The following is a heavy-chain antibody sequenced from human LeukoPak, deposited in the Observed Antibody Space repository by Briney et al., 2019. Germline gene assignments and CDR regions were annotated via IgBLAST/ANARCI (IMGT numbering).Heavy chain of an antibody. J-gene: IGHJ3*02. Sequence: GGSLRLSCAASGFTFSSYAMSWVRQAPGKGLEWVANINRDGSGSDYLDSVKGRFTVSRDNARNSLSLQMNSLRDEDTAVYYCARDPYDTLAYGAFDIWGQGTMVTVSS. V-gene: IGHV3-7*01. CDR1: GFTFSSYA. D-gene: IGHD3-22*01. CDR2: INRDGSGS. CDR3: ARDPYDTLAYGAFDI.